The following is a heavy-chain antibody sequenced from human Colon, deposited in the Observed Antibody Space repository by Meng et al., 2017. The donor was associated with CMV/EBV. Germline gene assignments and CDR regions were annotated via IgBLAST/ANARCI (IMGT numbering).Heavy chain of an antibody. CDR3: ARESMVAVSRYYYYVMDV. Sequence: GSLRLSCTVSGDSVSSASYYWSWVRQPPGKGLEWIGYISYNGKTNFNPSLKSRVTITGDTSKNQFSLKLSSVTAADTALYYCARESMVAVSRYYYYVMDVWGQGTTVTVSS. CDR2: ISYNGKT. V-gene: IGHV4-61*01. CDR1: GDSVSSASYY. D-gene: IGHD2-15*01. J-gene: IGHJ6*02.